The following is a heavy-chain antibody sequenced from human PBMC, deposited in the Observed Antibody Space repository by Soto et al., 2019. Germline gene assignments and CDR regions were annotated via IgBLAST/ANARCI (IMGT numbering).Heavy chain of an antibody. Sequence: EVQLVESGGGFVQPGGSLRLSCAASGFTFRNYEMNWVRKAPGKGLEWVSYISSSGITTYYADFAAGRFTISRDNAKESLYLDLNSLRVEDTAVYYCARYGTRADWWGLGTQVTVSS. CDR1: GFTFRNYE. CDR3: ARYGTRADW. J-gene: IGHJ4*02. V-gene: IGHV3-48*03. D-gene: IGHD1-1*01. CDR2: ISSSGITT.